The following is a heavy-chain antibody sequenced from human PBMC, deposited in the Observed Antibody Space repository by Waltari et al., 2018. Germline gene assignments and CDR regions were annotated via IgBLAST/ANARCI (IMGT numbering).Heavy chain of an antibody. J-gene: IGHJ6*03. Sequence: QVQLQESGPGLVKPSETLSLTCTVSGGPISSYYGSWIRQPAGTGLEWIGRIYTSGSTNYNPSLKSRVTMSVDTSKNQFSLKLSSVTAADTAVYYCARGASSTSWGPYYYYYMDVWGKGTTVTISS. CDR1: GGPISSYY. D-gene: IGHD2-2*01. CDR2: IYTSGST. CDR3: ARGASSTSWGPYYYYYMDV. V-gene: IGHV4-4*07.